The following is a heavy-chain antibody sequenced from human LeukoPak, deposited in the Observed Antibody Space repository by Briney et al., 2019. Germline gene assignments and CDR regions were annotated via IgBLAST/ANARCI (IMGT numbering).Heavy chain of an antibody. CDR3: ARSYDFWSGYYDY. V-gene: IGHV4-39*07. CDR1: GGSISSSSYY. D-gene: IGHD3-3*01. Sequence: SETLSLTCTVSGGSISSSSYYWGWIRQPPGKGLEWIGSIYYSGSTNYNPSLKSRVTISVDTSKNQFSLKLSSVTAADTAVYYCARSYDFWSGYYDYWGQGTLVTVSS. CDR2: IYYSGST. J-gene: IGHJ4*02.